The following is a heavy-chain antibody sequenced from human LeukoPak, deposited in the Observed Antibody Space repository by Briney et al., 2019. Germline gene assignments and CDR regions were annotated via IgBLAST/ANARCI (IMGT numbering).Heavy chain of an antibody. CDR3: ASGIAVSGLMDV. CDR2: ISSSSNNI. CDR1: GFTFSTSS. Sequence: PGGSLRLSCAASGFTFSTSSMNWVRQAPGKGLEWVSYISSSSNNIHYADSLKGRFTISRDNAKNSLYLQMNSLRDEDTAVYYCASGIAVSGLMDVWGQGTTVTVSS. D-gene: IGHD5/OR15-5a*01. V-gene: IGHV3-48*02. J-gene: IGHJ6*02.